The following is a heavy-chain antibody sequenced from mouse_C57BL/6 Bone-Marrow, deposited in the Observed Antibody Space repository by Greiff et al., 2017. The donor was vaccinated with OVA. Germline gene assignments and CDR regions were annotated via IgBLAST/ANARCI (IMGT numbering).Heavy chain of an antibody. J-gene: IGHJ2*01. CDR2: ISSGSSTI. D-gene: IGHD4-1*02. CDR1: GFTFSDYG. V-gene: IGHV5-17*01. Sequence: EVHLVESGGGLVKPGGSLKLSCAASGFTFSDYGMHWVRQAPEKGLEWVAYISSGSSTIYYADTVKGRFTISRDNAKNTLFLQMTSLRSEDTAMYYCEKDQLGLNFDSWGQGTTPTVSS. CDR3: EKDQLGLNFDS.